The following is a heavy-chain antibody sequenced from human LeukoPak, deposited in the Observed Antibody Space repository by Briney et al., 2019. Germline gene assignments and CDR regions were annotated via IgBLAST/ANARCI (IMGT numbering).Heavy chain of an antibody. CDR2: ISYSGST. J-gene: IGHJ3*02. Sequence: PSETLSLTCTVSGGSISSYYWSWIRQPPGKGLEWIGYISYSGSTNYNPSLKSRVTISVDTSKNQFSLKLNSVTAADTAVYYCARGGSGYDAFDTWGQGTMVTVSS. D-gene: IGHD5-12*01. V-gene: IGHV4-59*01. CDR3: ARGGSGYDAFDT. CDR1: GGSISSYY.